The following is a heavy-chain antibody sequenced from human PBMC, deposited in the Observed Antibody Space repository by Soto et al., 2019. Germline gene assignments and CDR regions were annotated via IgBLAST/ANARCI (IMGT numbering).Heavy chain of an antibody. V-gene: IGHV5-51*01. CDR1: GYGFNIHW. J-gene: IGHJ3*02. D-gene: IGHD2-21*01. CDR3: ANYSDCDGDNCGKGGFDM. CDR2: MYPGNSTG. Sequence: GESLKLSCKGSGYGFNIHWFAWLLQMPGKGLGWVGLMYPGNSTGMYSPSYQAHVNISAATALSTTYLQWDTLKPTVKAMYFCANYSDCDGDNCGKGGFDMWGQGTMVTVSS.